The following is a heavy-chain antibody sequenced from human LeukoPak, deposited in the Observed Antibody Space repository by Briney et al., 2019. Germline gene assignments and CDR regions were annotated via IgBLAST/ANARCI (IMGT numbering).Heavy chain of an antibody. J-gene: IGHJ4*02. V-gene: IGHV4-39*07. CDR1: GGSISSSSYY. Sequence: SETLSLTCTVSGGSISSSSYYWGWIRQPPGKGLEWIGSIYFSGNTYYNPSLKSRVTISVDTSKNQFSLKLSSVTAADTAVYYCARDLSWYYYDSSGYYSDYWGQGTLVTVSS. CDR3: ARDLSWYYYDSSGYYSDY. D-gene: IGHD3-22*01. CDR2: IYFSGNT.